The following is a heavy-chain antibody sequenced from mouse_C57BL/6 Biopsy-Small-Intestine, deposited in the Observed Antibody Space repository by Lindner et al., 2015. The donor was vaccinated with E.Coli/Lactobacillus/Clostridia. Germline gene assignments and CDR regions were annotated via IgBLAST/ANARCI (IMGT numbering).Heavy chain of an antibody. CDR1: GYTFTDYI. D-gene: IGHD2-3*01. J-gene: IGHJ2*01. V-gene: IGHV1-14*01. CDR3: GRGAGWLLSVDY. CDR2: INPYNDGT. Sequence: VQLQESGPELVKPGASVKMSCKASGYTFTDYIMHWVKQKPGQGLEWIGYINPYNDGTKYNEKFRGKVKLTSDKSSSTAYLEVSSLTSEDSAVYYCGRGAGWLLSVDYWGQGTTLTVSS.